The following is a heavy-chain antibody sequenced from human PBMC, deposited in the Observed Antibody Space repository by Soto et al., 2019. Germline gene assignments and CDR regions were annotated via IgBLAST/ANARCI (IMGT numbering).Heavy chain of an antibody. Sequence: PGGSVRLSCAAAGFAFSSYSMNWVRQAPGKGLEWVSSISSSSSYIYYADSVKGRFTISRDNAKNSLYLQMNSLRAEDTAVYYCARDLEYYYDSSGYYYYYYGMDVWGQGTTVTVSS. CDR2: ISSSSSYI. CDR3: ARDLEYYYDSSGYYYYYYGMDV. CDR1: GFAFSSYS. D-gene: IGHD3-22*01. J-gene: IGHJ6*02. V-gene: IGHV3-21*01.